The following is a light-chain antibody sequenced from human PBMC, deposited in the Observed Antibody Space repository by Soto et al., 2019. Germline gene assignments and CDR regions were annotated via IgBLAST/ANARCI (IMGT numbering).Light chain of an antibody. Sequence: QSALTQPASVSGSPGQSITISCTGTSSDVGGYNYVSWYQQHPGKVPKLMIYDVSNRPSGVSNRFSGSKSGNTASLTISGLQAEDEADYYCSSYTSSSTPVVFSGGTKVTVL. V-gene: IGLV2-14*01. CDR2: DVS. CDR1: SSDVGGYNY. J-gene: IGLJ2*01. CDR3: SSYTSSSTPVV.